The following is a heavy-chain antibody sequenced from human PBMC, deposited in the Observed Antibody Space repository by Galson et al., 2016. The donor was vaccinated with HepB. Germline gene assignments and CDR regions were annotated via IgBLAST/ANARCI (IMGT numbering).Heavy chain of an antibody. D-gene: IGHD3-10*01. CDR2: IYYTGTT. Sequence: SETLSLTCTVSGGSISSYYWSWIRQSPRKGLEWIGYIYYTGTTNYNPSLKSRVTISVDKSNNEFSLKLISVTAADTAVYYCAREGPTPGTGAFDYWGQGTLVTVSS. CDR1: GGSISSYY. CDR3: AREGPTPGTGAFDY. J-gene: IGHJ4*02. V-gene: IGHV4-59*01.